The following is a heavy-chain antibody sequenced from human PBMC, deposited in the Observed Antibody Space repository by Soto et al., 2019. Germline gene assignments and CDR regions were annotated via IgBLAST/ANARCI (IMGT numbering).Heavy chain of an antibody. CDR3: SRPTDSSSWLDV. V-gene: IGHV1-69*02. Sequence: QVQLVQSGAEVKKPGSSVKVSCKASGGTFSSYTISWVRQAPGQGLEWMGRIIPILGIANYAQKFQGRVTIXAXXSTSTAYMELSSLRSEDTAVYYCSRPTDSSSWLDVWGQGTTVTVSS. CDR1: GGTFSSYT. J-gene: IGHJ6*02. CDR2: IIPILGIA. D-gene: IGHD6-13*01.